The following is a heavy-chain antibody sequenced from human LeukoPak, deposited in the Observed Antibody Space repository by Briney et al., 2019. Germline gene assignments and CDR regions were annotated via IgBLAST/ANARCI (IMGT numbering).Heavy chain of an antibody. D-gene: IGHD2-2*01. CDR2: ISSSDSTI. V-gene: IGHV3-11*04. Sequence: PGGALRLSCAGSGFTFSDYYMSWIRQAPGKGLEGVSYISSSDSTIYYTDSVKGRFTISRDNAKNSLYLQMNSLRADDTAVYYCARADCSSTSCYELDYWGQGTLVTVSS. CDR1: GFTFSDYY. J-gene: IGHJ4*02. CDR3: ARADCSSTSCYELDY.